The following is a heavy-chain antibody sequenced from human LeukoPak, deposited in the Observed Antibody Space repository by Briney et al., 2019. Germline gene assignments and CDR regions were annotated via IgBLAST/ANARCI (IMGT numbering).Heavy chain of an antibody. Sequence: PGGSLRLSCAASGFTFSSYWMSWVRQAPGKGLEWVSAIGGDGGSTYSADSVKGRFTISRDDSKNTLYLQMNSLTAEDTAVYYCAKGSAVGRPYYFDSWGQGTLVTVSS. CDR2: IGGDGGST. D-gene: IGHD6-6*01. J-gene: IGHJ4*02. CDR3: AKGSAVGRPYYFDS. CDR1: GFTFSSYW. V-gene: IGHV3-23*01.